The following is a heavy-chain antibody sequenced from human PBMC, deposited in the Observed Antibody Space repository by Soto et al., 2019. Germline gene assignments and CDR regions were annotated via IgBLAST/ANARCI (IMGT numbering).Heavy chain of an antibody. V-gene: IGHV1-46*01. CDR2: ISPDGGRT. J-gene: IGHJ4*02. CDR3: ATRDPGHY. Sequence: ASVKVYCKGAGYALTTYYVHWVRQAPGQGLEWMGIISPDGGRTSYAQKFQGRVTMTRDTSTSTVYMELSSLRSEDTAVYYCATRDPGHYWGQGTLVTVSS. CDR1: GYALTTYY.